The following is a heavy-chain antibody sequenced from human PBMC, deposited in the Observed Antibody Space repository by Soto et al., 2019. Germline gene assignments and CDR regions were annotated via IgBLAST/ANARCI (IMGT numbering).Heavy chain of an antibody. J-gene: IGHJ4*02. CDR2: ISGSGDTK. V-gene: IGHV3-48*02. CDR3: AKYCSSEVCFYY. CDR1: GFTFSSYS. D-gene: IGHD2-15*01. Sequence: EVQLVESGGGLVQPGGSLRLSCAASGFTFSSYSMNWVRQAPGKGPEWVSYISGSGDTKYYADSVKGRFTISRDNAKNSLYLQMSRLRDEDTAVYYCAKYCSSEVCFYYWGPGTLVTVSS.